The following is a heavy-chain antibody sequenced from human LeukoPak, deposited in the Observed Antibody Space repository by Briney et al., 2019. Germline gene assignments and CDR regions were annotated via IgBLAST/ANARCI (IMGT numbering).Heavy chain of an antibody. V-gene: IGHV4-34*01. CDR1: GGSFSGYY. Sequence: SETLSLTCAAYGGSFSGYYWRWIRQPPGKGREWIGEINRSGSTNYNPSLKSRVTISVDTSKNQFALKMSAVTAADTAVYYCARGPTYGSGSYSRYWGQGTLVTVSS. CDR3: ARGPTYGSGSYSRY. D-gene: IGHD3-10*01. CDR2: INRSGST. J-gene: IGHJ4*02.